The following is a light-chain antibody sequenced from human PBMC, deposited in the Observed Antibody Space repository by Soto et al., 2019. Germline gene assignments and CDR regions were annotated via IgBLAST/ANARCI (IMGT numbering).Light chain of an antibody. V-gene: IGKV3-11*01. CDR3: QQRSNWPPT. J-gene: IGKJ1*01. CDR2: DAS. Sequence: EIVLTQSPATLSLSRMEIATLSVMASQSVSSYLAWYQQKPGQAPRLLIYDASNRATGIPARFSGSGSGTDFTLTISSLEPQDFAVYYCQQRSNWPPTFGQGTKVDIK. CDR1: QSVSSY.